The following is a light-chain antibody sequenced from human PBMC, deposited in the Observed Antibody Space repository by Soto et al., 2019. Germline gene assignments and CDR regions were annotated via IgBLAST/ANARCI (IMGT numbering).Light chain of an antibody. V-gene: IGKV3-15*01. Sequence: EIVMTQSPATLSVSPGERATLSCRASQSVSSNLAWYQQKPGQAPRLLIYGASTRATRIPVRFSGSGSGTEFTLTISRLEPEDFAVYHCQQYGSSPLITFGQGTRLEIK. CDR2: GAS. J-gene: IGKJ5*01. CDR1: QSVSSN. CDR3: QQYGSSPLIT.